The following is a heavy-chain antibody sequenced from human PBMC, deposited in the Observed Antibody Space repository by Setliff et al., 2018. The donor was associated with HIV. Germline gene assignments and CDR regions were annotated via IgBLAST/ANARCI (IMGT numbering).Heavy chain of an antibody. D-gene: IGHD4-4*01. CDR2: IDGDGSGT. V-gene: IGHV3-74*01. J-gene: IGHJ6*02. CDR1: GLALNNNISTNW. CDR3: VRDITTCWDV. Sequence: GGSLRLSCVASGLALNNNISTNWMHWVRQAPGKGLVWVSRIDGDGSGTSYADSVQGRFTISRDNAKNTLYLQMNSLRAEDTAVYYCVRDITTCWDVWGQGTTVTVSS.